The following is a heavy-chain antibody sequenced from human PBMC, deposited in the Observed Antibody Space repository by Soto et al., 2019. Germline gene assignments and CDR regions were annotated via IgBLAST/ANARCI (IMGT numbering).Heavy chain of an antibody. CDR2: IIPMVGTP. D-gene: IGHD1-26*01. J-gene: IGHJ4*02. Sequence: VQLVQSGAEVKKPGSSVKVSCKASGGAFTDYIFDWVRQAPGQGLEWMGGIIPMVGTPKYAQKFQHRVTISADVSTGTAYMELTRLRFDDTAVYYCAGGRDQPPVGLYFESWGEGTRVTVSS. CDR3: AGGRDQPPVGLYFES. CDR1: GGAFTDYI. V-gene: IGHV1-69*01.